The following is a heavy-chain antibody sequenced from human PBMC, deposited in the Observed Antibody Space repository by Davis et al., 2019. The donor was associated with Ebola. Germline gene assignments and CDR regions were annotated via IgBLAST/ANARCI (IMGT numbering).Heavy chain of an antibody. V-gene: IGHV3-30*03. J-gene: IGHJ4*02. CDR2: ISYDGSNK. Sequence: GGSLRLSCTASGFTFSSYWMSWVRQAPGKGLEWVAVISYDGSNKYYADSVKGRFTISRDNSKNTLYLQMNSLRAEDTAVYYCARETGLGHWGQGTLVTVSS. CDR3: ARETGLGH. CDR1: GFTFSSYW. D-gene: IGHD3-16*01.